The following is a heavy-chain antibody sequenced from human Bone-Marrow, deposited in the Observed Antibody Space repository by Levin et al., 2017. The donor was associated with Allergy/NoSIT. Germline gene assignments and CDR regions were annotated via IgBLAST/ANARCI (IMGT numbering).Heavy chain of an antibody. CDR2: INQYGTAI. Sequence: SCAASGFIFNSYWMSWVRQAPGKGLEWVANINQYGTAIYYQDSVKGRFTISRDNAKNSLFLQIDGLRAEDTAVYYCGRDNGARPLDFWGQGTLVTVSS. CDR3: GRDNGARPLDF. J-gene: IGHJ4*02. CDR1: GFIFNSYW. V-gene: IGHV3-7*01.